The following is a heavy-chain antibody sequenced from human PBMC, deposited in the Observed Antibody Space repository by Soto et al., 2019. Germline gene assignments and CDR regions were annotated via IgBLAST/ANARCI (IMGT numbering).Heavy chain of an antibody. V-gene: IGHV3-21*01. Sequence: EVQLVESGGGLVKPGGSLRLSCAASGFTFSNYNMKWVRQAPRKGLEWVSSISSSSSYIYYADSVKGRFTISRDNAKNSLYLQMNSLRAEDTAVYYCARGSAEAGTAAIDHWGQGTLVTVSS. CDR2: ISSSSSYI. D-gene: IGHD6-19*01. J-gene: IGHJ4*02. CDR3: ARGSAEAGTAAIDH. CDR1: GFTFSNYN.